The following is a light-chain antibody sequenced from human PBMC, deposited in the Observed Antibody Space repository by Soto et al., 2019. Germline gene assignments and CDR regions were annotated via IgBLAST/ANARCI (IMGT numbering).Light chain of an antibody. CDR3: QQYNNWPPYT. CDR2: GAS. CDR1: QSVSSN. V-gene: IGKV3-15*01. J-gene: IGKJ2*01. Sequence: ETVMTQSPATLSVSPGETVTLSCRASQSVSSNLAWYQQKPGQAPRLLIYGASTRATGIPVRFSGSGSGTEFTLTISSLQSEDFVVYYCQQYNNWPPYTFGQGTKLEIK.